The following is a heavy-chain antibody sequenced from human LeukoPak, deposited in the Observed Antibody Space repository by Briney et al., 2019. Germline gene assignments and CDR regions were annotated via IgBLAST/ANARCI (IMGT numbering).Heavy chain of an antibody. CDR3: ARLLMKEVAGPSFDI. CDR1: GGSISSYY. Sequence: PSETLSLTCTVSGGSISSYYWSWIRQPAGKGLEWIGRIYTSGSTNYNPSLKSRVTMSVDTSKNQFSLKLSSVTAADTAVYYCARLLMKEVAGPSFDIWGQGTMVTVSS. CDR2: IYTSGST. V-gene: IGHV4-4*07. D-gene: IGHD6-19*01. J-gene: IGHJ3*02.